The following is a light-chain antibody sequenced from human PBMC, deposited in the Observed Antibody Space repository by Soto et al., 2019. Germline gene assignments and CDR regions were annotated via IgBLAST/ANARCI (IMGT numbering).Light chain of an antibody. J-gene: IGKJ5*01. CDR3: QQYGNSLSIN. CDR1: QSISSSY. Sequence: EIVLTQSPGTLSLSPGERAALSCRASQSISSSYLAWYQQKPGQAPRLLIYGASSRDTGTPDRFIGSGSGTEFTLTTRRLEPEDFAVYYCQQYGNSLSINFGQGTRLEI. CDR2: GAS. V-gene: IGKV3-20*01.